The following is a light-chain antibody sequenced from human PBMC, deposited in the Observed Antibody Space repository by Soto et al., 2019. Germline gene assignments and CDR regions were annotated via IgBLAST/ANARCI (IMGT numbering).Light chain of an antibody. V-gene: IGKV1-9*01. Sequence: IQLTQSPSSLSASVADRVTITCRASQGISSYLAWYQQKPGKAPKLLIYAASTLQSGVPSRFSGSGSGTDFTLTISSLEPEDFAVYYCQQRSDWPITFGQGTRLEIK. CDR3: QQRSDWPIT. CDR1: QGISSY. CDR2: AAS. J-gene: IGKJ5*01.